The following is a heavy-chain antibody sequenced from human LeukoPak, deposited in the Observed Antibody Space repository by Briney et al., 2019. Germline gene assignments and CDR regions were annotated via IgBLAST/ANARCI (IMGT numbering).Heavy chain of an antibody. V-gene: IGHV4-59*01. Sequence: SETLSLTCTVSGGSISSYYWSWIRQPPGKGLEWIGYIYYSGSTNYNPSLKSRVTISVDTSKNQFSLKLSSVTAADTAVYYCARAYYYDSSGWLFDFWGQGTPVTVSS. D-gene: IGHD3-22*01. J-gene: IGHJ4*02. CDR2: IYYSGST. CDR1: GGSISSYY. CDR3: ARAYYYDSSGWLFDF.